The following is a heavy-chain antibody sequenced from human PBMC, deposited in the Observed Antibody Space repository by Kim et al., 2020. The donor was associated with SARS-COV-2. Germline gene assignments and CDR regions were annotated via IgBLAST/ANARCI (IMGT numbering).Heavy chain of an antibody. CDR1: GFTFSGYW. J-gene: IGHJ1*01. V-gene: IGHV3-74*01. D-gene: IGHD2-15*01. Sequence: GGSLRLSCAASGFTFSGYWMHWVCQVPGKGIVWVSRISPDGTSTTYADSVQGRFIISRDNARNTLYLYMNSLTVDDAAVYYCTRGGAEGGYSTGGGWGQG. CDR2: ISPDGTST. CDR3: TRGGAEGGYSTGGG.